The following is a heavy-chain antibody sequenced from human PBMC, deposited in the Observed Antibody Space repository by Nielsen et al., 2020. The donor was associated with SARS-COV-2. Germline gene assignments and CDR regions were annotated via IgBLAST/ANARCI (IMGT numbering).Heavy chain of an antibody. D-gene: IGHD2-2*01. CDR1: GFTFNDHA. CDR3: ARETIDYTSSFFDY. V-gene: IGHV3-30*04. CDR2: ISYDGTTK. J-gene: IGHJ4*02. Sequence: GGSLRLSCAASGFTFNDHALHWVRQAPGKGLEWVAIISYDGTTKYNTDSVKGRFTISRDNSKNTLYLQMNSLRGEDTAVYYCARETIDYTSSFFDYWGQGTLVTVSS.